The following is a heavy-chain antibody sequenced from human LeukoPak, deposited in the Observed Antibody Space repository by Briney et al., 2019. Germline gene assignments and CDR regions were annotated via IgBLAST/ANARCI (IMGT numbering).Heavy chain of an antibody. V-gene: IGHV3-74*01. CDR3: ARADSGWSAGDY. D-gene: IGHD6-19*01. Sequence: PGGSLRLSCAASGFTFSSYWMHWVRQAPGKGLVWVSRINSDGSSTSYADSVKGRFTISRDNANNTLYLQMNSLRAEDTAVYYCARADSGWSAGDYWGQETLVTVSS. J-gene: IGHJ4*02. CDR2: INSDGSST. CDR1: GFTFSSYW.